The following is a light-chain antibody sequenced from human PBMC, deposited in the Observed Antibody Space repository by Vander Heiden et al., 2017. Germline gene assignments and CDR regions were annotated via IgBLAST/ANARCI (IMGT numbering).Light chain of an antibody. CDR2: GSS. CDR3: QQYHKWPIT. Sequence: EIVLTQSPATLSVSPGERATLSCRASQSVSTNLAWYQQTPGQAPRLLIYGSSTGATGSPARSSGSGSGTEFTLTITNVQSEDSAVYYCQQYHKWPITFRQETRLEV. J-gene: IGKJ5*01. CDR1: QSVSTN. V-gene: IGKV3-15*01.